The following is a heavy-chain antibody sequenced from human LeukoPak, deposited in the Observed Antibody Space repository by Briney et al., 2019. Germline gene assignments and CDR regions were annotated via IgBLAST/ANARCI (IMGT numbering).Heavy chain of an antibody. CDR2: IYYSGST. V-gene: IGHV4-61*08. CDR1: GGSISSGGYS. D-gene: IGHD6-13*01. CDR3: ARWTGRAAADPEAQNWFDP. Sequence: PSQTLSLTCAVSGGSISSGGYSWSWIRQPPGKGLEWIGYIYYSGSTNYNPSLKSRVTISVDTSKNQFSLKLSSVTAADTAVYYCARWTGRAAADPEAQNWFDPWGQGTLVTVSS. J-gene: IGHJ5*02.